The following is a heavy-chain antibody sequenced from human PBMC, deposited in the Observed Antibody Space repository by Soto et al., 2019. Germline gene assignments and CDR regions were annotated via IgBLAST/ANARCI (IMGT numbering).Heavy chain of an antibody. Sequence: PGRSLRLSCAASGFTFSIYTMSWFRQAPGKGLEWVSSIYGNGRSTFYSASVKGRFTISRDNSGNTVYLQMSSLRAEDTAIYYCAKDFTHDSRWDIDYWGQGSLVTVSS. CDR2: IYGNGRST. D-gene: IGHD1-26*01. J-gene: IGHJ4*02. V-gene: IGHV3-23*01. CDR3: AKDFTHDSRWDIDY. CDR1: GFTFSIYT.